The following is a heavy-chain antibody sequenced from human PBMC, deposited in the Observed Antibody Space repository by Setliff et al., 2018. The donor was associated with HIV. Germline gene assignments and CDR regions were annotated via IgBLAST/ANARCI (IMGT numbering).Heavy chain of an antibody. D-gene: IGHD1-7*01. CDR3: ARHGTWNSQRFHFDY. J-gene: IGHJ4*02. Sequence: PSETLSLTCTVSAVSIGGYSWSRIRQSPGKGLEWIGSIYSTDTTNHNPSLESRVTISVDKSKNQFSLKLNSVTAADTAVYYCARHGTWNSQRFHFDYWGQGTPVTVAS. CDR1: AVSIGGYS. V-gene: IGHV4-4*09. CDR2: IYSTDTT.